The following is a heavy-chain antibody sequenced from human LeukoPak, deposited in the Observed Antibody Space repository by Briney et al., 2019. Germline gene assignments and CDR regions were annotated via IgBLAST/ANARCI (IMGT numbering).Heavy chain of an antibody. D-gene: IGHD6-19*01. V-gene: IGHV4-59*01. CDR2: IYYSGGT. J-gene: IGHJ6*03. CDR1: GFTFSSYS. Sequence: GSLRLSCAASGFTFSSYSMNWVRQAPGKGLEWIGYIYYSGGTNYNPSLKSRVTTSVDTSKNQFSLKLSSVTAADTAVYYCARGISMGGSGWYIYYYMDVWGKGTTVTVSS. CDR3: ARGISMGGSGWYIYYYMDV.